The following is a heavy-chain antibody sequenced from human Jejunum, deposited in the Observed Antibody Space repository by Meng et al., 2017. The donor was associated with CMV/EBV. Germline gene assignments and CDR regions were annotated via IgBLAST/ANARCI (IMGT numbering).Heavy chain of an antibody. CDR2: IHDTRST. J-gene: IGHJ4*02. V-gene: IGHV4-30-4*08. CDR1: RGSLGSCDYH. D-gene: IGHD3-10*01. CDR3: AMGSICVSFDS. Sequence: AQLVEAGPGLVKASHTVSLTCSVSRGSLGSCDYHWSSIRQPPGKGLEWIGYIHDTRSTDLNLSLKSRVDISLGISRNHFSPALGSVSVEDTAVYSLAMGSICVSFDSWAQGTLVTVSS.